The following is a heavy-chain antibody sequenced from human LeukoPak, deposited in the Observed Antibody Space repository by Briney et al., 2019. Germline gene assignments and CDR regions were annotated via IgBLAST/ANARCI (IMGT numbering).Heavy chain of an antibody. CDR1: GDSISRYY. Sequence: ETLSLTCSVSGDSISRYYWNWIRQPAGRGLEWIGRIFTGGFINYNPSLSSRVAVSLDTSKNQVSLKLTSVTAADTAVYYCARHSMLSSTYFGVSDIWGQGTTVTVSS. J-gene: IGHJ3*02. V-gene: IGHV4-4*07. CDR3: ARHSMLSSTYFGVSDI. D-gene: IGHD6-13*01. CDR2: IFTGGFI.